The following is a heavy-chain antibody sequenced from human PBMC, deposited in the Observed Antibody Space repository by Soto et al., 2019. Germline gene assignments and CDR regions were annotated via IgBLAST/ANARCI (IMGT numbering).Heavy chain of an antibody. D-gene: IGHD3-22*01. V-gene: IGHV3-23*01. J-gene: IGHJ4*02. CDR2: ISGSGGST. Sequence: GGSLRLSCASSGFTFSSYAMTWVRQAPGKGLEWVSAISGSGGSTYYADSVKGRFTISRDNSKNTLYLQMNSLRAEDTAVYYCAKSQAPMIVAVVWDYWGQGTLVTVSS. CDR1: GFTFSSYA. CDR3: AKSQAPMIVAVVWDY.